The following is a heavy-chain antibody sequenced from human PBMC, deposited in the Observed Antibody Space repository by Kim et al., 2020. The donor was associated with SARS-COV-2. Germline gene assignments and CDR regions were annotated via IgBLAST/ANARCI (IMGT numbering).Heavy chain of an antibody. J-gene: IGHJ5*02. CDR1: GASVNRSGYY. Sequence: SETLSLTCSVSGASVNRSGYYWSWIRQVPGKGLEWLGYIYYNGDTYYNPSLKSRLIMSLDKSQNQVSLNLTSVTAADTAIYYCTRAAGNWFDPWGQGTLVTVSS. V-gene: IGHV4-31*02. CDR3: TRAAGNWFDP. CDR2: IYYNGDT. D-gene: IGHD3-10*01.